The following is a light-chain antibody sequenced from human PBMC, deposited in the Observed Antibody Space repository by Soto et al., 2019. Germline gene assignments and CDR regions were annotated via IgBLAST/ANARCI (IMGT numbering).Light chain of an antibody. CDR1: SSDVGGYNY. V-gene: IGLV2-14*01. CDR2: EVS. Sequence: QSALTQPASVSGSRGHSITISCTGTSSDVGGYNYVSWYQQHPGKAPKLMIYEVSNRPSGVSNRFSGSKSGNTASLTISGLQAEDEADYYCSSYTSSRNVVFGGGTKLTVL. J-gene: IGLJ2*01. CDR3: SSYTSSRNVV.